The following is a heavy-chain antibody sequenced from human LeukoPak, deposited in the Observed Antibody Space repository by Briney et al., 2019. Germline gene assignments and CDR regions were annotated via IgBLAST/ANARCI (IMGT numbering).Heavy chain of an antibody. CDR2: IYHSGST. CDR1: GYSISSGYY. D-gene: IGHD5-12*01. V-gene: IGHV4-38-2*01. J-gene: IGHJ3*02. CDR3: ASILTVATTGSDAFDI. Sequence: SETLSLTCAVSGYSISSGYYWGWIRQPPGKGLEWIGGIYHSGSTYYNPSLKSRVTISVDTSKNQFSLKLSSVTAADTAVYYCASILTVATTGSDAFDIWGQGTMVTVSS.